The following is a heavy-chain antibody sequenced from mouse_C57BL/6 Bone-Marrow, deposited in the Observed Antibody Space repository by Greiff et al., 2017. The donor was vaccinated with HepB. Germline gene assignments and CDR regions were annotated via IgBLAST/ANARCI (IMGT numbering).Heavy chain of an antibody. Sequence: EVQLVESGTVLARPGASVKMSCKTSGYTFTSYWMHWVKQRPGQGLDWIGAIYPGNSDTSYNQKFKGKAKLTAVTSASTAYMELSSLTNEDSAVCYCTRFYYGSSYGFAYWGQGTLVTVSA. V-gene: IGHV1-5*01. CDR2: IYPGNSDT. J-gene: IGHJ3*01. CDR3: TRFYYGSSYGFAY. CDR1: GYTFTSYW. D-gene: IGHD1-1*01.